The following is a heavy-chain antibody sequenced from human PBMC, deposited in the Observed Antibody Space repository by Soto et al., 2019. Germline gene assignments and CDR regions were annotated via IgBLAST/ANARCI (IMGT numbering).Heavy chain of an antibody. Sequence: ASVKVSCKASGYTFTGYYMHWVRQAPGQGLEWMGWINPNSGGTNYAQKFQGWVTMTRDTSISTAYMELSRLRSDDTAVYYCARGTGQQLTPIYYYYYGMDGWGQGSKVTVSS. CDR2: INPNSGGT. D-gene: IGHD6-13*01. CDR3: ARGTGQQLTPIYYYYYGMDG. V-gene: IGHV1-2*04. J-gene: IGHJ6*02. CDR1: GYTFTGYY.